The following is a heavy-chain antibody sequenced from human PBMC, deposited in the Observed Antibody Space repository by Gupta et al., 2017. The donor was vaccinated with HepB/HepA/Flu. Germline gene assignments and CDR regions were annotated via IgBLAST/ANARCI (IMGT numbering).Heavy chain of an antibody. J-gene: IGHJ4*02. CDR3: GRNSGWYVAD. V-gene: IGHV3-23*01. CDR2: ISSGGDST. D-gene: IGHD6-19*01. CDR1: GISFTTYG. Sequence: EVQLLESGGGLVQPGGSLRLSCAASGISFTTYGMTWVRQAQGKGLEWVSSISSGGDSTQYADSVKGRFTTSRDNSTNMVYLQMDNLRAEDTAVYYCGRNSGWYVADWGQGTLVSVSS.